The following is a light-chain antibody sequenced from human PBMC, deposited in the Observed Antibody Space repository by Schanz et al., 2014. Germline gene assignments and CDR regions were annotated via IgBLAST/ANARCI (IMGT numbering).Light chain of an antibody. CDR1: SSDVGGYNY. CDR3: ASYTSTSIVV. V-gene: IGLV2-14*03. CDR2: DVN. Sequence: QSALTQPASVSGSPGQSITISCTGTSSDVGGYNYVSWYQQHPGKAPKLMIYDVNNRPSGVSNRFSGSKSGNTASLTISGRQAEDEADFYCASYTSTSIVVFGGGTKLTVL. J-gene: IGLJ2*01.